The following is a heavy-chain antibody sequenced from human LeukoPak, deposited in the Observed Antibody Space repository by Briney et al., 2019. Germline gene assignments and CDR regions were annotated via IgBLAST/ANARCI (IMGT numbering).Heavy chain of an antibody. J-gene: IGHJ4*02. Sequence: GGSLRLSCAASGFTFNIYWMSWVRQAPGKGLEWVANTKQDGSEEYYVDSVKGRFTISRDNAKNSLYLQMNSLRAEDTAVYYCARGIGWYGYWGQGTLVTVSS. D-gene: IGHD6-19*01. V-gene: IGHV3-7*05. CDR2: TKQDGSEE. CDR1: GFTFNIYW. CDR3: ARGIGWYGY.